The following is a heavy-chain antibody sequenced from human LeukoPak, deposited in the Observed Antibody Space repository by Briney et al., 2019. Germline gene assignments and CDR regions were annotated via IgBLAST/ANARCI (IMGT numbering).Heavy chain of an antibody. J-gene: IGHJ4*02. CDR2: IRYEGSNK. CDR3: ATTSITIFGVVIGFDY. D-gene: IGHD3-3*01. V-gene: IGHV3-30*02. Sequence: GRSLRLSCAASGFAFSSYGMHWVREAPGKGLERVAFIRYEGSNKYFAESVKGRFTICRDNSKNSMYLQMNSLRAEDTAVYYCATTSITIFGVVIGFDYWGQGTLVTVSS. CDR1: GFAFSSYG.